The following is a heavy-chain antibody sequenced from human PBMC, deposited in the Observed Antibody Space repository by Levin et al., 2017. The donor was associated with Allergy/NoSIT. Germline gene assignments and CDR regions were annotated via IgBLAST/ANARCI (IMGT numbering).Heavy chain of an antibody. CDR3: AGGRTLDF. CDR1: GFTFSTYT. J-gene: IGHJ4*02. Sequence: QTSETLSLTCAASGFTFSTYTMSWVRQAPGKGLEWVSSISGSGSLTFYADSVKGRFTISRDNAKNSLSLQMSSLRDEDTAVYYCAGGRTLDFWGQGTLVTVSS. CDR2: ISGSGSLT. V-gene: IGHV3-48*02.